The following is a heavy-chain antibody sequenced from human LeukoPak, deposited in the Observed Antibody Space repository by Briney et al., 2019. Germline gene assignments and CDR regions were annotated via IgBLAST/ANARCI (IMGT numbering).Heavy chain of an antibody. Sequence: PGGSLRLSCEVSGFTLNDHYIDWFRQAPGKGLEWVAYISSSSSTTHYADSVTGRFSISRDNAKSSLYLQMNSLRVEDTAVYYCARDLYSGSYYDFDYWGQGTLVTVSS. J-gene: IGHJ4*02. CDR1: GFTLNDHY. CDR3: ARDLYSGSYYDFDY. D-gene: IGHD1-26*01. V-gene: IGHV3-11*06. CDR2: ISSSSSTT.